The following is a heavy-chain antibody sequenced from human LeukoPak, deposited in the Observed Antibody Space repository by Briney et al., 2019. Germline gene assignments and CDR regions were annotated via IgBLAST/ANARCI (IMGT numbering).Heavy chain of an antibody. CDR2: ISSNGGST. D-gene: IGHD1-14*01. Sequence: QPGGSLRLSCSASGSPFNSYVMHWVRQAPGKGLEYVSAISSNGGSTYYADSVKGRFTISRDNSKNTLYLQMSSLRGEDTAVYYCGKLAGKLIPDYGGQGTLVTVSS. CDR1: GSPFNSYV. CDR3: GKLAGKLIPDY. J-gene: IGHJ4*02. V-gene: IGHV3-64D*09.